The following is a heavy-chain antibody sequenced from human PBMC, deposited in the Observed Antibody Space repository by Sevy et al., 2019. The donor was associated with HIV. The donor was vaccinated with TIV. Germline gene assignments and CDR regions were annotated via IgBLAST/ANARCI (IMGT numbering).Heavy chain of an antibody. CDR3: ARLRGGYGNGWFYYYMDV. CDR2: ITDSGST. V-gene: IGHV4-39*01. D-gene: IGHD3-10*01. CDR1: GGSIRRGDYF. Sequence: SETLSLTCSVTGGSIRRGDYFWGWIRQSPGKGLEWIGSITDSGSTYYNPSLKSRVTMSVDTSKNQFSLKLSSVTAADTAVHYCARLRGGYGNGWFYYYMDVWGKGTTVTDSS. J-gene: IGHJ6*03.